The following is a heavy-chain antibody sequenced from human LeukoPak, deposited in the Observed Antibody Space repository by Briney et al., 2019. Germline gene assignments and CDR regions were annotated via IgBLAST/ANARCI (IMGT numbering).Heavy chain of an antibody. CDR1: GFPFSSYE. CDR2: ISSSGMTK. D-gene: IGHD3-16*02. V-gene: IGHV3-48*03. Sequence: PGGSLRLSCAASGFPFSSYEMNWVRQAPGKGLEWVSYISSSGMTKYYAVSVKGRFTMSRDNAKNSLYLQLNSLRAEDTAVYYCARDGRPRGLSHVNFDYWGQGILVTVSS. J-gene: IGHJ4*02. CDR3: ARDGRPRGLSHVNFDY.